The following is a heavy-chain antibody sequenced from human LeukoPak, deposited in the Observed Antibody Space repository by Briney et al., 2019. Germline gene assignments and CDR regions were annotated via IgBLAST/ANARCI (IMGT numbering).Heavy chain of an antibody. CDR1: GFTFSSYD. D-gene: IGHD6-19*01. CDR3: ARAVAGTAAFDY. V-gene: IGHV3-13*01. Sequence: GGSLRLSCAASGFTFSSYDMHWVRQATGKGLEWVSAIGTAGDTYYPGSVKGRFTISRENAKNSLYLQMNSLRAGDTAVYYCARAVAGTAAFDYWGQGTLVTVSS. CDR2: IGTAGDT. J-gene: IGHJ4*02.